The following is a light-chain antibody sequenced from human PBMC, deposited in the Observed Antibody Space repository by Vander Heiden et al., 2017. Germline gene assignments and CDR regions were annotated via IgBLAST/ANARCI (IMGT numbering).Light chain of an antibody. Sequence: DIVMTQSPLSLPVTPGEPASISCRSSQTPLHSNGYNYLDWYLQKPGQSPQLLIYLGSNRASGVPDRFSGSGSGTDFTLKISRVEAEDVGVYYCRQALQNLLTFGPGTKVDIK. CDR1: QTPLHSNGYNY. V-gene: IGKV2-28*01. CDR2: LGS. J-gene: IGKJ3*01. CDR3: RQALQNLLT.